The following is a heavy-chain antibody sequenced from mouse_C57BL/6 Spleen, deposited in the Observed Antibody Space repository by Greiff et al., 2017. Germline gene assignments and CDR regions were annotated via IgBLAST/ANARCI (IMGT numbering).Heavy chain of an antibody. CDR2: IDPNSGGT. CDR3: ESHYAMDY. CDR1: GYTFTSYW. Sequence: VQLQQPGAELVKPGASVKLSCKASGYTFTSYWMHWVKQRPGRGLEWIGRIDPNSGGTKYNEKFKSKATLTVDKPSSTASMQLSSLPSEDSAVYCCESHYAMDYWGQGTSVTVSS. V-gene: IGHV1-72*01. J-gene: IGHJ4*01.